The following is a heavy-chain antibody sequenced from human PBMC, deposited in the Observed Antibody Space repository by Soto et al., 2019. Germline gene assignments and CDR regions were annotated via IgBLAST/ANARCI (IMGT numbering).Heavy chain of an antibody. V-gene: IGHV3-43*01. CDR2: ISWDGGST. D-gene: IGHD2-15*01. CDR1: GFTFDDYT. Sequence: GGSLRLSCAASGFTFDDYTMHWVRQAPGKGLEWVSLISWDGGSTYYADSVKGRFTISRDNSKNSLYLQMNSLRTEDTALYYCAKDMGRAAVSYYYYGMDVWGQGTTVTVSS. J-gene: IGHJ6*02. CDR3: AKDMGRAAVSYYYYGMDV.